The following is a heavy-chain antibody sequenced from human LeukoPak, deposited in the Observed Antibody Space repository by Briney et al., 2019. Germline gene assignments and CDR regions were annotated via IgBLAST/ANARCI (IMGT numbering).Heavy chain of an antibody. V-gene: IGHV4-39*07. CDR2: IYYSGNT. CDR3: ARAFDY. CDR1: GGSISSSSFY. Sequence: SETLSLTCTVSGGSISSSSFYWGWIRQPPGKGLEWIGSIYYSGNTYYNPSLKSRATISIDTSKNQFSLRLSSVTAADTAIYYCARAFDYWGQGTLVTVSS. J-gene: IGHJ4*02.